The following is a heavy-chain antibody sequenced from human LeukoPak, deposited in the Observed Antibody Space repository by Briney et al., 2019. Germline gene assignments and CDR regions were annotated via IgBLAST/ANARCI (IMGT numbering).Heavy chain of an antibody. V-gene: IGHV3-15*01. D-gene: IGHD3-16*01. CDR1: GFTFSNAW. CDR2: IKSKTDGGTT. Sequence: GGSLRLSCAASGFTFSNAWMSWVRQAPGKGLEWVGRIKSKTDGGTTDYAAPVKGRFTISRDDSKNTLYLQMNSLKTEDTALYYCTTVYDYVWGSPGYYYGMDVWGQGTTITVSS. CDR3: TTVYDYVWGSPGYYYGMDV. J-gene: IGHJ6*02.